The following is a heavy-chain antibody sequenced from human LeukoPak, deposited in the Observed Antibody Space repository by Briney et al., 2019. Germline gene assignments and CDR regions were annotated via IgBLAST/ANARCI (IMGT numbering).Heavy chain of an antibody. CDR2: IYSGGTT. D-gene: IGHD6-13*01. CDR3: TRGGYSSSYYFDY. J-gene: IGHJ4*02. Sequence: GGSLRLSCAASGLTFSSNYMSWVRRAPGKGLEWVSIIYSGGTTYYSDSVKGRFTISRDNSENTLYLQMNSLRAEDTAVYYCTRGGYSSSYYFDYWGQGTLVTVSS. V-gene: IGHV3-53*01. CDR1: GLTFSSNY.